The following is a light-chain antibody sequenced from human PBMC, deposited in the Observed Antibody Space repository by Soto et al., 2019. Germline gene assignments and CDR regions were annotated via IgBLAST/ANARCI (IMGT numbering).Light chain of an antibody. Sequence: DIQMSQTTTSLSASFGDRVTITCRASQSISSYLNWYQQKPGKAPKLLIYDASSLESGVPSRFSGSGSGTEFTLTISSLQPDDFATYYCQQYNSYPWTFGQGTKVDIK. CDR2: DAS. J-gene: IGKJ1*01. CDR3: QQYNSYPWT. CDR1: QSISSY. V-gene: IGKV1-5*01.